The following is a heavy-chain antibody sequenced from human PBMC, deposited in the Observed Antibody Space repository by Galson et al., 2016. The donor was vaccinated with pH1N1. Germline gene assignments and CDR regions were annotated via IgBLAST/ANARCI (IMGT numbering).Heavy chain of an antibody. V-gene: IGHV3-11*01. J-gene: IGHJ6*02. D-gene: IGHD3-10*01. CDR3: ARALDGTGYYYYGMDD. Sequence: SLRLSCAGFGFTFRDYYMNWIRQAPGKGLEWISYISSSGNTIYYADSVKGRFTISRDNTETSLYLQMNNLRAEDTAVYYCARALDGTGYYYYGMDDWGQGTTVTVS. CDR2: ISSSGNTI. CDR1: GFTFRDYY.